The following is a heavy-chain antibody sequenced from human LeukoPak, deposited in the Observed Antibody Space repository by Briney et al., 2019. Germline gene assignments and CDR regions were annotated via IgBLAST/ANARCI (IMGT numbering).Heavy chain of an antibody. CDR3: VTGLWTFGS. Sequence: GGSLRLSCAASGFTFSSYWMTWVRQAPGKGLEWVANIKYDGSEKNYVDSVKGRFTISRDNAKRSLFLQMNYLRAEDTAVYFCVTGLWTFGSWGQGTLVTVSS. J-gene: IGHJ4*02. CDR2: IKYDGSEK. CDR1: GFTFSSYW. D-gene: IGHD3-16*01. V-gene: IGHV3-7*03.